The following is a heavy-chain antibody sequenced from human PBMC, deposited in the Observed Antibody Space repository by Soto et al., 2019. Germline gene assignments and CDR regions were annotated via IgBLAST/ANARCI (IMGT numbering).Heavy chain of an antibody. V-gene: IGHV1-3*01. Sequence: QVQLVQSGAEVKKPGASVKISCKASGYTFTNYAMHWVRQAPGQRLEWMGWINAGNGNTKYSQKFQGRVTITRDTSASTAYMELSSLRSEDTAVYYCARSTGIAVWGDYWGQGPLVTVSS. D-gene: IGHD6-19*01. CDR3: ARSTGIAVWGDY. J-gene: IGHJ4*02. CDR1: GYTFTNYA. CDR2: INAGNGNT.